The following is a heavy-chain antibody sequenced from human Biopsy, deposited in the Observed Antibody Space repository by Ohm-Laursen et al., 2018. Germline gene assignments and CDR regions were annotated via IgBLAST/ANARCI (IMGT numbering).Heavy chain of an antibody. D-gene: IGHD3-10*01. V-gene: IGHV1-2*02. Sequence: SSVKVSCKSSGSTFNDYFIHWVRQSPGQGLEWMGWVNPNSGATNSAENFRDRVTLTRDTSISAVYIELRRLKSDDAAVYYCARDRMTDVFGGPTRTDVFDSWGQGTPVTVSS. J-gene: IGHJ4*02. CDR1: GSTFNDYF. CDR2: VNPNSGAT. CDR3: ARDRMTDVFGGPTRTDVFDS.